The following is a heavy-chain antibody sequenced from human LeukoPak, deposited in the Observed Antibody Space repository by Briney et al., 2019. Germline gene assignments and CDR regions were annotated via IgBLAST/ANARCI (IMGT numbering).Heavy chain of an antibody. Sequence: GGSLRLSCAASGFTFSNHGMHWVRQAPGKGLEWVTFIRLDGGHKYYADSVKGRFTISRDNSKNTLYLQMNSLSAEDTAVYYCTKVGNGYTADYWGQGPLVTVSS. CDR2: IRLDGGHK. CDR3: TKVGNGYTADY. V-gene: IGHV3-30*02. D-gene: IGHD5-18*01. J-gene: IGHJ4*02. CDR1: GFTFSNHG.